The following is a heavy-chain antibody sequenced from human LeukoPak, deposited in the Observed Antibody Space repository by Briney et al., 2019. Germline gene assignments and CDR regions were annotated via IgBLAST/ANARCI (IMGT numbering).Heavy chain of an antibody. D-gene: IGHD1-1*01. CDR3: ARGQDWNHDY. Sequence: PGGSLRLSCAASGFTFSRYWMSWVRQAPGNGLEWVANIREDGSDKYYVNSVKGRFTISRDNAKNSLYLQMNSLRAEDTAVYYCARGQDWNHDYWGQGTLVTVSS. CDR1: GFTFSRYW. V-gene: IGHV3-7*01. CDR2: IREDGSDK. J-gene: IGHJ4*02.